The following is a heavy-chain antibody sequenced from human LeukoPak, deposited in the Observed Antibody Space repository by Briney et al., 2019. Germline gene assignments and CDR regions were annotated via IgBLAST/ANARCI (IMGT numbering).Heavy chain of an antibody. V-gene: IGHV3-30*02. CDR2: IRYDGSNK. D-gene: IGHD1-26*01. CDR1: GFTFSSYG. Sequence: GGSLRLSCAASGFTFSSYGMHWVRQAPDKGLEWVAFIRYDGSNKYYVGSVKGRFTISRDNSKNTLYLQMNSLRAEDTAVYYCAKGSGWEVSYYYYMDVWGKGTTVTISS. CDR3: AKGSGWEVSYYYYMDV. J-gene: IGHJ6*03.